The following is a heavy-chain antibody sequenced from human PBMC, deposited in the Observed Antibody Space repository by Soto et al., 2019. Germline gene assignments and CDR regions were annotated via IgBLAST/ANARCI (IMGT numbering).Heavy chain of an antibody. CDR1: GYTFSSYC. J-gene: IGHJ4*02. Sequence: ASVKVSCKASGYTFSSYCISWVRQAPGQGLEWMGWISAYSGNTNYAQKFQGRVTMTTDTSTNTAYMDLRSLRSDDTAVYYCARRIAAADPSSFDHWGQGTLVTVSS. CDR2: ISAYSGNT. D-gene: IGHD6-13*01. CDR3: ARRIAAADPSSFDH. V-gene: IGHV1-18*01.